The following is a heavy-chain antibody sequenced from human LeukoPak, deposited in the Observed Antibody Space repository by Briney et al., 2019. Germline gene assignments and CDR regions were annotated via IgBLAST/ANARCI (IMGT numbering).Heavy chain of an antibody. CDR2: FGSAGDT. CDR1: GFPFSAYD. CDR3: VRGALPGGNWYFDL. Sequence: GGSLRLSCATSGFPFSAYDMHWVRQAPGKGLEWVSAFGSAGDTYYPGAVKGRFTISRDYAKNSLFLQMNSLRAGDTAVYFCVRGALPGGNWYFDLWGRGTLVTVSS. D-gene: IGHD6-25*01. J-gene: IGHJ2*01. V-gene: IGHV3-13*01.